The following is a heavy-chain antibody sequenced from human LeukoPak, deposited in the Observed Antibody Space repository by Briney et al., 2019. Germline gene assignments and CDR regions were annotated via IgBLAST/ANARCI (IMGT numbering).Heavy chain of an antibody. Sequence: TLSLTCTVSGVSISSGSFHWGWVRRPAGKGLVWIGCIYGSDIGDYIPSGRTRYNPSLKTRATISLETYKNQFSLNRISVTAADTAMYYCVRVSSAVAWILIDPWGQGTLVTVSS. J-gene: IGHJ5*02. CDR3: VRVSSAVAWILIDP. CDR1: GVSISSGSFH. D-gene: IGHD2-2*03. CDR2: IYGSDIGDYIPSGRT. V-gene: IGHV4-61*02.